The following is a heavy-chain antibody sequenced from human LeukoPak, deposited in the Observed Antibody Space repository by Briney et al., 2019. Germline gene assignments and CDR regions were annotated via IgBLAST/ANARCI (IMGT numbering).Heavy chain of an antibody. CDR1: GGSITSSSYY. CDR2: IYYSGST. V-gene: IGHV4-39*07. Sequence: SETLSLTCTVSGGSITSSSYYWGWLRQPPGKGLEWIGSIYYSGSTYYKPSLKSRVTISVDTSKNQFSLKLSSVTAAGTAVYYCARGHDSIKTFGEVIKSRTRWFDPWGQGTLVTVSS. J-gene: IGHJ5*02. D-gene: IGHD3-3*01. CDR3: ARGHDSIKTFGEVIKSRTRWFDP.